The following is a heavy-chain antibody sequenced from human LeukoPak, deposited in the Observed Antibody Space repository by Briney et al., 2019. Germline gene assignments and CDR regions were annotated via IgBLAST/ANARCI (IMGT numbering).Heavy chain of an antibody. J-gene: IGHJ5*02. V-gene: IGHV3-7*03. CDR1: GFNFRDHW. CDR3: AKEGVFSYYHDP. CDR2: IKNDGSET. Sequence: GGSLRLSCAVSGFNFRDHWMDWVRQAPGKGLEWVGHIKNDGSETYYLDSLKGRFSISRDNTNNALYLQMNSLRVEDTAVYYCAKEGVFSYYHDPWGQGTLVTVSS. D-gene: IGHD3-10*01.